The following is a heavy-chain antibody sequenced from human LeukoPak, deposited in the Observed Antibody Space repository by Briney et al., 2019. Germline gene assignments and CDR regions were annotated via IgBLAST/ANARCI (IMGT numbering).Heavy chain of an antibody. CDR1: GGSISSSSYY. V-gene: IGHV4-39*07. Sequence: SETLSLTCTVSGGSISSSSYYWGWIRQPPGKGLEWIGSIYYSGSTNYSPSLKSRVTMSVDTSNNQFSLKLSSVTAADTAVYYCARRDYCTSTSCYESYNWFDPWGQGTLVTVSS. CDR2: IYYSGST. CDR3: ARRDYCTSTSCYESYNWFDP. J-gene: IGHJ5*02. D-gene: IGHD2-2*01.